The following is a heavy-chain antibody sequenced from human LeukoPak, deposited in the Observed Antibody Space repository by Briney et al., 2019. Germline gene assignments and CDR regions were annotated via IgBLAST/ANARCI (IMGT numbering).Heavy chain of an antibody. V-gene: IGHV3-30*04. CDR1: GFTFSSYA. CDR2: ISYDGSNK. Sequence: PGGSLRLSCAASGFTFSSYAMHWVRQAPGKGLEWVAVISYDGSNKYYADSVKGRFTISRDNSKNTLYLQMNSLRAEDTAVYYCAKANPYYDILTGLSYWGQGTLVTVSS. J-gene: IGHJ4*02. D-gene: IGHD3-9*01. CDR3: AKANPYYDILTGLSY.